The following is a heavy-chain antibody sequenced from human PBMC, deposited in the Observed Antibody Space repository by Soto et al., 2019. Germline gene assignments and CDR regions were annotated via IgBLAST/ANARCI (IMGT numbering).Heavy chain of an antibody. J-gene: IGHJ4*02. V-gene: IGHV3-23*01. CDR2: ISGSGGRT. CDR3: APLIVVFISPDY. D-gene: IGHD3-22*01. CDR1: GFTFSSYA. Sequence: GGSLRLSCAASGFTFSSYAMSWVRQAPGKGLEWVSAISGSGGRTYYADSVKGRFTISRDNSKNTLYLQMNSLRAEDTAVYYCAPLIVVFISPDYGGRETLVTVSS.